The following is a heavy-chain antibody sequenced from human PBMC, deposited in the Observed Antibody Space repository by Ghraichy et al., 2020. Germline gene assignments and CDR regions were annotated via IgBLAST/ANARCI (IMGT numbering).Heavy chain of an antibody. D-gene: IGHD3-3*01. V-gene: IGHV4-4*07. CDR1: GGSISSYY. Sequence: SETLSLTCTVSGGSISSYYWSWIRQPAGKGLEWIGRIYTSGSTNYNPSLKSRVTMSVDTSKNQFSLKVSSVTAADTAVYYCARVFTIFGVVTYSMDVWGQGTTVTVSS. CDR2: IYTSGST. CDR3: ARVFTIFGVVTYSMDV. J-gene: IGHJ6*02.